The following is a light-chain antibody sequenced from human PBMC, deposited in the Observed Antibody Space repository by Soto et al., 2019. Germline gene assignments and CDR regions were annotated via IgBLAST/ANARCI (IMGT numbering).Light chain of an antibody. CDR1: NSNIGAGFD. J-gene: IGLJ2*01. V-gene: IGLV1-40*01. Sequence: QSVLTQPPSVSGSPGQTVTISCTGNNSNIGAGFDVHWYQQFPGTAPKLLIYRNSNRPSGVPDRFSGSKSGTSASLAITGLQDEYEADYYCQSFWLFGGGTKLTVL. CDR2: RNS. CDR3: QSFWL.